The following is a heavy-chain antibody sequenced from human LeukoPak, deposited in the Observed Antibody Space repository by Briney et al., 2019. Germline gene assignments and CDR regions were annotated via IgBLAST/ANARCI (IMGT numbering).Heavy chain of an antibody. Sequence: GGSLRLSCAASGFTFSSYAMHWVRQAPGKGLEWVAVISYDGSNKYYADSVKGRFTISRDNSKNTLYLQMNSLRAEDTAVYYCARDGPEEYSYGYSFDYWGQGTLVTVSS. V-gene: IGHV3-30*04. CDR1: GFTFSSYA. J-gene: IGHJ4*02. CDR2: ISYDGSNK. D-gene: IGHD5-18*01. CDR3: ARDGPEEYSYGYSFDY.